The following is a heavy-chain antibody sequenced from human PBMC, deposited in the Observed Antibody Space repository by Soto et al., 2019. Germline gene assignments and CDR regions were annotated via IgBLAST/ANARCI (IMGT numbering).Heavy chain of an antibody. V-gene: IGHV4-31*03. D-gene: IGHD5-12*01. Sequence: SETQSLTCPVSGGSISSGGYYWSWIRQHPGKGLEWIGYIYYSGSTYYNPSLKSRVTISVDTSKNQFSLKLSSVTAADTAVYYCASSYSGYDSDLVYWGQGTLVTVSS. J-gene: IGHJ4*02. CDR1: GGSISSGGYY. CDR3: ASSYSGYDSDLVY. CDR2: IYYSGST.